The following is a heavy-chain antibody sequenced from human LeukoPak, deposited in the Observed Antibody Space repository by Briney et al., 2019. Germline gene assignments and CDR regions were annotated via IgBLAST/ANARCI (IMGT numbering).Heavy chain of an antibody. CDR2: ISYDGSNK. J-gene: IGHJ3*02. D-gene: IGHD3-3*01. CDR1: GFTFSSYG. V-gene: IGHV3-30*19. CDR3: ARIITIFGVAYDAFDI. Sequence: GGSLRLSCAASGFTFSSYGMHWVRQAPGKGLEWVAVISYDGSNKYYADSVKGRFTISRDNSKNTLYLQMNSLRAEDTAVYYCARIITIFGVAYDAFDIWGQGTMVTVSS.